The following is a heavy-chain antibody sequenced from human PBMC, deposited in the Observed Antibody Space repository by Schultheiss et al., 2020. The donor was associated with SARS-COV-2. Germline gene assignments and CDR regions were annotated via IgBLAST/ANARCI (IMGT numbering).Heavy chain of an antibody. CDR2: ISAYNGNT. CDR1: GGTFSSFT. J-gene: IGHJ6*02. Sequence: ASVKVSCKASGGTFSSFTISWVRQAPGQGLEWMGWISAYNGNTKYSQKFQGWVTMTRDTSISTAYMELRSLRSDDTAVYYCARGHRVVPAAGTYYYYGMDVWGQGTTVTVSS. CDR3: ARGHRVVPAAGTYYYYGMDV. V-gene: IGHV1-18*04. D-gene: IGHD2-2*01.